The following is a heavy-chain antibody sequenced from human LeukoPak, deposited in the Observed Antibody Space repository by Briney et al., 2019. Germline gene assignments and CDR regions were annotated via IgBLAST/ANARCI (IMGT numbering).Heavy chain of an antibody. V-gene: IGHV4-61*02. CDR1: GGSISSGSYY. CDR3: ASLYCTNAVCGGYFDN. D-gene: IGHD2-8*01. Sequence: SETLSLTCTVSGGSISSGSYYWSWIRQPAGKGLEWIGRIYTSGSTNYNPSLKSRVTISVDTSKNQFSLKLSSVTAADTAVYYCASLYCTNAVCGGYFDNWGQGTLVTVSS. J-gene: IGHJ4*02. CDR2: IYTSGST.